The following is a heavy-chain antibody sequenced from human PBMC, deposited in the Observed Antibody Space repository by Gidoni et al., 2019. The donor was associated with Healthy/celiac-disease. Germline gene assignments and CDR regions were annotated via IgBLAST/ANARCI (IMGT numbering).Heavy chain of an antibody. Sequence: QVQLVQSVAEVKKPGASVKISCKASGYTFTSYDINWVRQATGQGLEWMGWMNPNSGNTGYAQKFQGRVTMTRNTSISTAYMELSSLRSEDTAVYYCASYVDTDYYYGMDVWGQGTTVTVSS. CDR2: MNPNSGNT. V-gene: IGHV1-8*01. CDR3: ASYVDTDYYYGMDV. D-gene: IGHD5-18*01. J-gene: IGHJ6*02. CDR1: GYTFTSYD.